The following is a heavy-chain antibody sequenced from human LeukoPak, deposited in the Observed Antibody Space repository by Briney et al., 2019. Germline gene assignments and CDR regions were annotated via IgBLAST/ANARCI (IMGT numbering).Heavy chain of an antibody. CDR3: ATDGAGFDT. CDR1: GFTFNDYY. V-gene: IGHV3-11*01. CDR2: INIGGTNT. J-gene: IGHJ5*02. Sequence: GESLRLSCAASGFTFNDYYMSWIRQAPGKGLEWLSYINIGGTNTHYADSVKGRITISRDNAKKSPYLEMNNLRAEDTAVYYCATDGAGFDTWGQGVLVTVSS.